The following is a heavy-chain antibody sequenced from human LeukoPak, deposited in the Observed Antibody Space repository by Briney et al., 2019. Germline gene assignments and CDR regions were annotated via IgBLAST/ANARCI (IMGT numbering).Heavy chain of an antibody. Sequence: GGSLRLSCAASGFTFSSYSMNWVRQAPGKGLEWVSSISSSSSYIYYADSVKGRFTISRNNAKNSLYLQMDSLRAEDTAVYYWARGLGERDYWGQGTLVTVSS. CDR1: GFTFSSYS. V-gene: IGHV3-21*01. D-gene: IGHD4-17*01. CDR3: ARGLGERDY. CDR2: ISSSSSYI. J-gene: IGHJ4*02.